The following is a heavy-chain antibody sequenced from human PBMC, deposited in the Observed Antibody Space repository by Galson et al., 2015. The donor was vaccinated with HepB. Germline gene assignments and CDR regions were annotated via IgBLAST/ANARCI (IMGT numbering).Heavy chain of an antibody. D-gene: IGHD1-26*01. J-gene: IGHJ4*02. CDR2: IFTYNGNT. CDR3: ARARYSISPPEL. Sequence: QSGAEVKKPGESLKISCKASGYTFTRYGISWVRQAPGQGLEWMGWIFTYNGNTDYGQKFQGRVTMTTDTSTNTAYMELRSLTSDDTAVYYCARARYSISPPELWGQGGLVTVSS. CDR1: GYTFTRYG. V-gene: IGHV1-18*01.